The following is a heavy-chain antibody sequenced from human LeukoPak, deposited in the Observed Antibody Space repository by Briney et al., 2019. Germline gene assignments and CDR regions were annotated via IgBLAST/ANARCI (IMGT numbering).Heavy chain of an antibody. CDR3: ARDENTDLYGMDV. Sequence: GGSRRLAWAAAGFTFSSNWMSWVRQAPGKGLGWVANIKQDGSEKYYVDSVKGRFTISRDNAKNSLYLQMNSLRAEDTAVYYCARDENTDLYGMDVWGQGTTVTVSS. D-gene: IGHD2/OR15-2a*01. CDR1: GFTFSSNW. J-gene: IGHJ6*02. CDR2: IKQDGSEK. V-gene: IGHV3-7*01.